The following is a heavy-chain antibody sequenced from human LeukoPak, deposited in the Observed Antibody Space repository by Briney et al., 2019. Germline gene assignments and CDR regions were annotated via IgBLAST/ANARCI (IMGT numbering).Heavy chain of an antibody. CDR1: GFTFSSYE. Sequence: GGSLRLSCAASGFTFSSYEVVWVRQAPGKGLEWVSYISNSGTTIYYADSVKGRFTTSRDNAKNSLYLQMSSLRAEDTAVYYCARVGRAAAFGYWGQGTLVTVSS. D-gene: IGHD6-13*01. CDR3: ARVGRAAAFGY. CDR2: ISNSGTTI. V-gene: IGHV3-48*03. J-gene: IGHJ4*02.